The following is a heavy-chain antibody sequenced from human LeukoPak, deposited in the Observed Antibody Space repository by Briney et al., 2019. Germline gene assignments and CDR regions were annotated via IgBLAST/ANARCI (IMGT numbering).Heavy chain of an antibody. CDR2: IGTAGDT. CDR1: GFTFSSYD. J-gene: IGHJ6*02. D-gene: IGHD6-13*01. V-gene: IGHV3-13*01. CDR3: TRSIAAAGPYYYYYYGMDV. Sequence: AGSLRLSCAASGFTFSSYDMHWVRQATGKGLEWVSAIGTAGDTYYPGSVKGRFTISRENAKNSLYLQMNSLRAGDTAVYYCTRSIAAAGPYYYYYYGMDVWGQGTTVTVSS.